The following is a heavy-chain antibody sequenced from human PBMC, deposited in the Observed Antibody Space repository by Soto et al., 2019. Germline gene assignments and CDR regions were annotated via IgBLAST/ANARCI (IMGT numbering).Heavy chain of an antibody. D-gene: IGHD1-26*01. CDR1: GFTFNIFA. V-gene: IGHV3-23*01. Sequence: EAQLLESGGGLVQPGGSLRLSCATSGFTFNIFAMSWVRQAPGKGLEWVSGIGGGDTYYADSVKGRFTISRDNSKSTVARQMNSLTADDTAVYYCAKDRQDHNAVWDPVDIWGQGTLVTVSS. J-gene: IGHJ3*02. CDR2: IGGGDT. CDR3: AKDRQDHNAVWDPVDI.